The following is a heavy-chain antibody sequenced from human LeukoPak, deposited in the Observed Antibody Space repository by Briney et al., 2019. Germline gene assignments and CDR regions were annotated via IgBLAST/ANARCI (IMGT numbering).Heavy chain of an antibody. Sequence: PGRSLRLSCAASGSTFSSYAMHWVRQAPGKGLEWVAVISYDGSNKYYADSVKGRFTISRDNSKNTLYLQMNSLRAEDTAVYYCARSERKRFLEWSLDYYYGMDVWGQGTTVTVSS. CDR1: GSTFSSYA. CDR3: ARSERKRFLEWSLDYYYGMDV. CDR2: ISYDGSNK. D-gene: IGHD3-3*01. J-gene: IGHJ6*02. V-gene: IGHV3-30-3*01.